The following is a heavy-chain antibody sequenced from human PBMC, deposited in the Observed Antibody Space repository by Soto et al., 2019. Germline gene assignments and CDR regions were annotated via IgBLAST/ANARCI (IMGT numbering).Heavy chain of an antibody. Sequence: ESGGGVVQPGRSLRLSCAASGFTFSSYAMHWVRQAPGKGLEWVAVISYDGSNKYYADSVKGRFTISRDNSKNTLYLQMNSLRAEDTAVYYCARDSYYDSSEGGGYWGQGTLVTVSS. J-gene: IGHJ4*02. D-gene: IGHD3-22*01. CDR3: ARDSYYDSSEGGGY. CDR1: GFTFSSYA. V-gene: IGHV3-30-3*01. CDR2: ISYDGSNK.